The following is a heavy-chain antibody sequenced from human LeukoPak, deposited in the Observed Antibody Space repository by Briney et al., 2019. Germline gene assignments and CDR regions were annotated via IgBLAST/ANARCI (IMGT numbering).Heavy chain of an antibody. CDR3: ARERISLWFGELSPLFDY. J-gene: IGHJ4*02. V-gene: IGHV1-18*01. D-gene: IGHD3-10*01. Sequence: ASVKVSCKASGYTFTSYGISWVRQAPGQGLEWMGWISAYNGNTNYAQELQGRVTMTTDTSTSTAYMELRSLRSDDTAVYYCARERISLWFGELSPLFDYWGQGTLVTVSS. CDR1: GYTFTSYG. CDR2: ISAYNGNT.